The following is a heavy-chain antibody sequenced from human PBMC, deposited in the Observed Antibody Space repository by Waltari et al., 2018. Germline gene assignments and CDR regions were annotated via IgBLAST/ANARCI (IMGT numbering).Heavy chain of an antibody. D-gene: IGHD3-16*01. CDR2: ISGSGNDT. CDR1: GIPFSPYA. Sequence: DVQLLESGGGVVQRGGSLRVACTASGIPFSPYAMAWVRQGLGQGLDWVSTISGSGNDTYYADSVKGRFTISRDNSKNTVFLQMNMLRVEDTANYYCAKALGIMGFDCWGQGTLVAVAS. V-gene: IGHV3-23*01. CDR3: AKALGIMGFDC. J-gene: IGHJ4*02.